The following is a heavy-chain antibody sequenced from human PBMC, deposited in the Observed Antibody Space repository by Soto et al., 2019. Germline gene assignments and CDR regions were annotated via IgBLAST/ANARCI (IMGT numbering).Heavy chain of an antibody. Sequence: SNTLSLTYTVSGGSISSYYWSWIRQPPGKGLEWIGYIYYSGSTNYNPSLKSRVTISVDTSKNQFSLKLSSVTAADTAVYYCARQRGYYEPQVDYWGQGTLVTVS. CDR2: IYYSGST. V-gene: IGHV4-59*08. CDR3: ARQRGYYEPQVDY. J-gene: IGHJ4*02. D-gene: IGHD1-26*01. CDR1: GGSISSYY.